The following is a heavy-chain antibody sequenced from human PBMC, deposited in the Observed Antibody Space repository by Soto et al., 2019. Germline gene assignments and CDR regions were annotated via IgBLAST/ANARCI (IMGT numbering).Heavy chain of an antibody. Sequence: QVQLVESGGGVVQPGRSLRLSCAASGFTFSSYGMHWVRQAPGKGLEWVAVIWYDGSNKYYADSVKGRFTISRDNSKNTLYLQMSSLRAEDTAVYYCARAFDESYNSAWYFDYWGQGTLVTVSS. CDR2: IWYDGSNK. V-gene: IGHV3-33*01. J-gene: IGHJ4*02. D-gene: IGHD1-26*01. CDR1: GFTFSSYG. CDR3: ARAFDESYNSAWYFDY.